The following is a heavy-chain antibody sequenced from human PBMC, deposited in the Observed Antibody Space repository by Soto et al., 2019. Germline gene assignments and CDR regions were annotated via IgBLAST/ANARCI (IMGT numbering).Heavy chain of an antibody. CDR3: ARVLVATTPYYFYGMDV. CDR1: GGTFSSYA. Sequence: QVQLVQSGAEVKKPGSSVKVSCKASGGTFSSYAISWVRQAPGQGLEWMGGIIPIFGTANYAQKFQGRVTITADESTSTAYMELSSLRSEDTAVYYCARVLVATTPYYFYGMDVWGQGTTVTVSS. D-gene: IGHD5-12*01. V-gene: IGHV1-69*01. CDR2: IIPIFGTA. J-gene: IGHJ6*02.